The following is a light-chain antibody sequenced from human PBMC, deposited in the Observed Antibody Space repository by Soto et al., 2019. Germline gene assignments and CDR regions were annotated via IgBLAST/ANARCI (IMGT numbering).Light chain of an antibody. J-gene: IGLJ1*01. CDR2: DVS. CDR1: SSDVGGYNY. Sequence: QSALTQPASVSGSPGQSITISCTGTSSDVGGYNYVSWYQQHPGKAPKLMIYDVSNRPSGVSNRFSGSRSGNTASLTISGLQAEDEADYYCSSYTSSSTHNYVFGTGTKV. CDR3: SSYTSSSTHNYV. V-gene: IGLV2-14*01.